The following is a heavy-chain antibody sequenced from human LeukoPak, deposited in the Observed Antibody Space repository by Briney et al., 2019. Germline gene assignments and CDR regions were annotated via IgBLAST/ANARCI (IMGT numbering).Heavy chain of an antibody. V-gene: IGHV1-18*01. J-gene: IGHJ4*02. Sequence: GASVKVSCKASGYTFTSYGISWVRQAPGQGLEWMGWISAYNGNTNYAQKLQGRVTITADESTSTAYMELSSLRSEDTAVYYCARDNKWELFALDYWGQGTLVTVSS. CDR1: GYTFTSYG. CDR2: ISAYNGNT. D-gene: IGHD1-26*01. CDR3: ARDNKWELFALDY.